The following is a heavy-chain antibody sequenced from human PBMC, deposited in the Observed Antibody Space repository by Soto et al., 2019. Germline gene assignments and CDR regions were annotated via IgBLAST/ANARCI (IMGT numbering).Heavy chain of an antibody. CDR2: IIPIFGTA. J-gene: IGHJ6*02. Sequence: SVKVSCKASGGTFSSYAISWVRQAPGQGLEWMGGIIPIFGTANYAQKFQGRVTITADESTSTAYMELSSLRSEDTAVYYCASQGAGRRGDFWSGHRSGYYGMDVWGQGTTVTVSS. D-gene: IGHD3-3*01. CDR1: GGTFSSYA. CDR3: ASQGAGRRGDFWSGHRSGYYGMDV. V-gene: IGHV1-69*13.